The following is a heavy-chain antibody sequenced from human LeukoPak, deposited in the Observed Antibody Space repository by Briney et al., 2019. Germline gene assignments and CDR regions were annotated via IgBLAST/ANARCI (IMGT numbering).Heavy chain of an antibody. V-gene: IGHV4-39*01. Sequence: SETLSLTCTVSGGSISSSSYYWGWIRQPPGKGLKWIGTVSESGNTYYNPSLRSRVTISEDTSKKQFSLTLTSVTAADTAVYYCARQGDGGRAYDHWGQGTQVTVSS. CDR1: GGSISSSSYY. CDR3: ARQGDGGRAYDH. J-gene: IGHJ4*02. D-gene: IGHD4-23*01. CDR2: VSESGNT.